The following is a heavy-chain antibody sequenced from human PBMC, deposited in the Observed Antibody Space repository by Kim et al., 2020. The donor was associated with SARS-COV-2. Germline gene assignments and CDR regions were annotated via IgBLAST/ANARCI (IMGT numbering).Heavy chain of an antibody. CDR3: ARSLVITMIVVVITAPDAFDI. J-gene: IGHJ3*02. Sequence: SETLSLTCTVSGGSISSSSYYWGWIRQPPGKGLEWIGSIYYSGSTYYNPSLKSRVTISVDTSKNQFSLKLSSVTAADTAVYYCARSLVITMIVVVITAPDAFDIWGQGTMVTVSS. V-gene: IGHV4-39*01. CDR1: GGSISSSSYY. D-gene: IGHD3-22*01. CDR2: IYYSGST.